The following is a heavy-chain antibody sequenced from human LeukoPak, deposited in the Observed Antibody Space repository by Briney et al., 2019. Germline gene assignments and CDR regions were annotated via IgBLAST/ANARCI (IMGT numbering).Heavy chain of an antibody. D-gene: IGHD3-9*01. J-gene: IGHJ4*02. CDR1: GFTFSSYG. CDR3: AKEEHDLRYFDWLSLFDY. Sequence: GSLRLSCAASGFTFSSYGMHWVRQAPGKGLEWVAVISYDGSNKYYADSVKGRFTISRDNSKNTLYLQMNSLRAEDTAVYYCAKEEHDLRYFDWLSLFDYWGQGTLVTVSS. CDR2: ISYDGSNK. V-gene: IGHV3-30*18.